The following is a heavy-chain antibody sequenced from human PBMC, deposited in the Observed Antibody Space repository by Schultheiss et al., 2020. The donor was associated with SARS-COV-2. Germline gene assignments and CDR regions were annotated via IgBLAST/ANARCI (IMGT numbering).Heavy chain of an antibody. CDR2: IYHSGST. V-gene: IGHV4-4*02. Sequence: SETPPLTCAVSGGSISSSNWWSWVRQPPGKGLEWIGEIYHSGSTNYNPSLKSRVTISVDTSKNQFSLKLCSVTAADTAVYYCARGGWELDQGISRGIIDYWGQGTLVTVSS. J-gene: IGHJ4*02. CDR3: ARGGWELDQGISRGIIDY. CDR1: GGSISSSNW. D-gene: IGHD1-26*01.